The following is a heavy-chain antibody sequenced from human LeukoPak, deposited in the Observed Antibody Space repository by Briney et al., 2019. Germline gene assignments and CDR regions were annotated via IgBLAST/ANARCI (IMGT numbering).Heavy chain of an antibody. CDR3: ARSQYDYIWGNYRNPDY. D-gene: IGHD3-16*02. J-gene: IGHJ4*02. Sequence: ASVKVSCKASGYTFTRYGITWVRQAPGRGLEWMGWISAYNGNTNYAQKVQGRVTMTTDTSTSTAYMELRSLRSDDTAVYYCARSQYDYIWGNYRNPDYWGQGTLVTVSS. V-gene: IGHV1-18*01. CDR1: GYTFTRYG. CDR2: ISAYNGNT.